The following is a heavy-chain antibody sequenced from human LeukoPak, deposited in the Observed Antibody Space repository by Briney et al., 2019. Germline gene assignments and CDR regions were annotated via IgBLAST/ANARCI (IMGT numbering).Heavy chain of an antibody. V-gene: IGHV4-4*07. CDR2: IYTSGST. J-gene: IGHJ6*03. CDR3: ARANSAGLPSGYSSSWYVDYMDV. CDR1: GGSISSYY. D-gene: IGHD6-13*01. Sequence: SETLSLTCTVSGGSISSYYWSWIRQPAGKGLEWIGRIYTSGSTNYNPSLKSRVTMSVDTSKNQFSLKLSSVTAADTAVYYCARANSAGLPSGYSSSWYVDYMDVWGKGTTVTVSS.